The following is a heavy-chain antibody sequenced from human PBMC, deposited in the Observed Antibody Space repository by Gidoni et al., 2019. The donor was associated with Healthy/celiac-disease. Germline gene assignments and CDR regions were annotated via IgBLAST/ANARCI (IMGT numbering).Heavy chain of an antibody. J-gene: IGHJ6*02. CDR3: ARSWRAVAGIGYYYGMDV. CDR1: GFTFSSYA. Sequence: EVQLVESGGGLVQPGGSLRLSCAASGFTFSSYAMHWVRQATGKGLEWVSAIGTAGDTYYPGSVKGRFTIARENAKNSLYLQMNSLRAGDTAVYYCARSWRAVAGIGYYYGMDVWGQGTTVTVSS. V-gene: IGHV3-13*01. CDR2: IGTAGDT. D-gene: IGHD6-19*01.